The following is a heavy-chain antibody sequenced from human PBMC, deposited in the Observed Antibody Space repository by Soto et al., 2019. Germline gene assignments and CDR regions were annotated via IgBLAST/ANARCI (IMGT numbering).Heavy chain of an antibody. CDR3: TRVPLEYTYWPDF. Sequence: QVQLQESGPGLVKPSGTLSLTCNVSGSSMSDYYWSWIRQSPGKGLEWFGYIYHTWTTNYNPHLTSRVAMSIDTESNKFSPRVRPVTAADTAVYAGTRVPLEYTYWPDFWGQGNLVTVSS. D-gene: IGHD1-1*01. J-gene: IGHJ4*02. V-gene: IGHV4-59*01. CDR1: GSSMSDYY. CDR2: IYHTWTT.